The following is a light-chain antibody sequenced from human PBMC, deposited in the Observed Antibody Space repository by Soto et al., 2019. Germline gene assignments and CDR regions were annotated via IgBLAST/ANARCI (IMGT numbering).Light chain of an antibody. CDR2: DAS. Sequence: DIVLTQSPATLSLSPGERATLSCRASQSVSSYLAWYQQKPGQAPRLLIYDASNRATGIPARFIGSGSETDFTLTITSLQPEDFAVYYCQQRSNWITFGQGTRLEIK. J-gene: IGKJ5*01. CDR3: QQRSNWIT. V-gene: IGKV3-11*01. CDR1: QSVSSY.